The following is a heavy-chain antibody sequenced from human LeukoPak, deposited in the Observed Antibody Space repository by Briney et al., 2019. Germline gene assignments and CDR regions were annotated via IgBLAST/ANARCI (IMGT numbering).Heavy chain of an antibody. J-gene: IGHJ4*02. Sequence: GGSLRLSCAASGLTDTNAWTNWVRQAPAKGLEWVGRIASKTDGGTTDYAAPVKGRFTISRDDSKNTLFLQMNSLKTEDTAVYYCTTGIRGDCGQGTLVTVSS. CDR3: TTGIRGD. CDR2: IASKTDGGTT. V-gene: IGHV3-15*04. CDR1: GLTDTNAW.